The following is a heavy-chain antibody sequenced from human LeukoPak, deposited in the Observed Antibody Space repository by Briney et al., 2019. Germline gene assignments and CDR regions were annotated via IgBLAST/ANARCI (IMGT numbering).Heavy chain of an antibody. D-gene: IGHD3-22*01. CDR3: ARGKGDSSGYVHFDY. Sequence: GGSLRLSCAASGFTFSSYVMHWVRQAPGKGLEWVAIISYDGSNEYYADSVKGRFTISRDNSKNTLYLQMNSLRAADTAVYYCARGKGDSSGYVHFDYWGQGTLVTVSS. CDR2: ISYDGSNE. V-gene: IGHV3-30*04. CDR1: GFTFSSYV. J-gene: IGHJ4*02.